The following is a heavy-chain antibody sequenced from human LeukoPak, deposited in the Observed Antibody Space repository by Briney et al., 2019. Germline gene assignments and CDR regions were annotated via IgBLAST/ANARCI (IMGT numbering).Heavy chain of an antibody. Sequence: GGSLRLSCAASGFTFSSYAMSWVRQAPGKGLEWVSGISGSGGSTYYADSVKGRFTISRDNSKNTLYLQMNSLRAEDTAVYYCAKTLSSYGGSDYWGQGTLVTVSS. CDR1: GFTFSSYA. D-gene: IGHD4-23*01. J-gene: IGHJ4*02. CDR3: AKTLSSYGGSDY. V-gene: IGHV3-23*01. CDR2: ISGSGGST.